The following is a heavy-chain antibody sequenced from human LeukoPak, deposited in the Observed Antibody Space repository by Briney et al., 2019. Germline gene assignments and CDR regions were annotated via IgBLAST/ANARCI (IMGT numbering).Heavy chain of an antibody. V-gene: IGHV3-21*01. CDR1: GFTFSSYS. Sequence: KPGGSLRLSCAASGFTFSSYSMDWVRQAPGKGLEWVSSISSSSSYIYYADSVKGRFTISRDNAKNSLYLQMNSLRAEDTAVYYCARDPVGYCSSTSCYTYYYYGMDVWGQGTTVTVSS. J-gene: IGHJ6*02. CDR3: ARDPVGYCSSTSCYTYYYYGMDV. D-gene: IGHD2-2*02. CDR2: ISSSSSYI.